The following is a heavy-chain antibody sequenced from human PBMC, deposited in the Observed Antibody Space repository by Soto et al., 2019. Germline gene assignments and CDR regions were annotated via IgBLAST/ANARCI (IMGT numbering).Heavy chain of an antibody. D-gene: IGHD6-6*01. CDR2: ISYDGSNK. Sequence: QVQLVESGGGVVQPGRSLRLSCAASGFTFSSYGMHWVRQAPGKGLEWVAVISYDGSNKYYADSVKGRFTISRDNSKNTLYLQMNSLRAEDTAVYYCAKVEYSSSSGPLSWGQGTLVTVSS. CDR1: GFTFSSYG. CDR3: AKVEYSSSSGPLS. J-gene: IGHJ5*02. V-gene: IGHV3-30*18.